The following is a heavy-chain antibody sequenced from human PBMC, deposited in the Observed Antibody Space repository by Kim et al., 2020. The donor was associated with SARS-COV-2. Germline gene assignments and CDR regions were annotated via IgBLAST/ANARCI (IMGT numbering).Heavy chain of an antibody. D-gene: IGHD5-12*01. CDR2: IWSDGSDK. J-gene: IGHJ4*02. V-gene: IGHV3-33*03. Sequence: GGSPRLSCAASVFTFSNYGMHWVRQAPGKGLEWVAVIWSDGSDKYYADSVKGRFTISRDNSNNTLYLEMNSLRADDTAVYYCARGQFTGYNYEGFDYWGQGTMVTVSS. CDR1: VFTFSNYG. CDR3: ARGQFTGYNYEGFDY.